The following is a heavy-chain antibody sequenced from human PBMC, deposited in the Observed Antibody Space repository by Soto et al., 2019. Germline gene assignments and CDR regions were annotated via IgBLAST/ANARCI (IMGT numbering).Heavy chain of an antibody. Sequence: PGGSLRLSCAASGFTFSSYAMHWVRQAPGKGLEWVAVISYDGSNKYYADSMKGRFTISRDNSKNTLYLQMNSLRAEDTAVYYCARDLGYFDWLLVYYYYYGMDVWGQGTTVTVSS. CDR2: ISYDGSNK. J-gene: IGHJ6*02. CDR1: GFTFSSYA. V-gene: IGHV3-30-3*01. D-gene: IGHD3-9*01. CDR3: ARDLGYFDWLLVYYYYYGMDV.